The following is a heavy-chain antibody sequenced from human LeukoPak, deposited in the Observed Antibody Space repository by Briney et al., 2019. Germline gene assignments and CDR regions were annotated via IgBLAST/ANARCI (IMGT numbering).Heavy chain of an antibody. CDR2: IDSSGGYM. CDR3: AKAGVELATISPFDI. D-gene: IGHD5-24*01. Sequence: GGSLRLSCEASGFTFNTYSMNWARQAPGKGLEWVSSIDSSGGYMFYADSVKGRFIISRDNAKDSLYLQMNSLRAEDTAVYYCAKAGVELATISPFDIWGQGTMVTVSS. CDR1: GFTFNTYS. J-gene: IGHJ3*02. V-gene: IGHV3-21*06.